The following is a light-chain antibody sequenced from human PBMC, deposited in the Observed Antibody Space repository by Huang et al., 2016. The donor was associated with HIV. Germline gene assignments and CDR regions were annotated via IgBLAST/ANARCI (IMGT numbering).Light chain of an antibody. CDR2: DAS. Sequence: AIQLTQSPSSLSASVGDRVTITCRASQGISSALAWYQQKPGKPPKLLIYDASSLESGVPSRFSGSGSWTDFTLTISSLQPEDFASYYCQQFNNNPVTFGGGTRVEIK. V-gene: IGKV1D-13*01. CDR1: QGISSA. J-gene: IGKJ4*01. CDR3: QQFNNNPVT.